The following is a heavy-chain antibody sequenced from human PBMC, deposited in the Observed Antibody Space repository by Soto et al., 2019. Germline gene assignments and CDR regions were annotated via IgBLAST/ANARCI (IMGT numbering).Heavy chain of an antibody. Sequence: SETLSLTCTVSGGSISSGGYYWSWIRQHPGKGLEWIGYIYYSGSTYYNPSLKSRVTISVDTSKNQFSLKLSSVTAADTAVYYCARGLLERGSRLDYWGQGTLVTVSS. CDR3: ARGLLERGSRLDY. D-gene: IGHD1-26*01. CDR2: IYYSGST. J-gene: IGHJ4*02. V-gene: IGHV4-31*03. CDR1: GGSISSGGYY.